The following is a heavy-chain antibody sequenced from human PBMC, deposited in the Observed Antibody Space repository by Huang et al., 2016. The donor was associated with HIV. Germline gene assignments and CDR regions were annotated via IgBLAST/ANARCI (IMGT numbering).Heavy chain of an antibody. CDR3: ARTPYSGSHPDY. Sequence: QVQLVQSGAEVKKPGASVKVSCRTSGYTFTDYFVHWVRQAPGQGLQLMWSINPVSGVTNYAQKFQGRVTMNRDTSSRTVYMELNRLRSDDTALYYCARTPYSGSHPDYWGQGTLVTVSS. J-gene: IGHJ4*02. V-gene: IGHV1-2*02. CDR2: INPVSGVT. D-gene: IGHD2-15*01. CDR1: GYTFTDYF.